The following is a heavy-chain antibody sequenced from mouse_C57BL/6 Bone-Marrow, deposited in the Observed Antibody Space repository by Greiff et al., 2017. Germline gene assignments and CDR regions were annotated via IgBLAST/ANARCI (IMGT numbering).Heavy chain of an antibody. D-gene: IGHD2-1*01. CDR2: IYPGSGST. V-gene: IGHV1-55*01. J-gene: IGHJ3*01. CDR3: ARESIYYGNYVGFAY. Sequence: QVQLQQPGAELVKPGASVKMSCKASGYTFTSYWITWVKQRPGQGLEWIGDIYPGSGSTNYNEKFKSKATLTVDTSSSTAYMQLSSLTSEDSAVYYCARESIYYGNYVGFAYWGQGTLVTVSA. CDR1: GYTFTSYW.